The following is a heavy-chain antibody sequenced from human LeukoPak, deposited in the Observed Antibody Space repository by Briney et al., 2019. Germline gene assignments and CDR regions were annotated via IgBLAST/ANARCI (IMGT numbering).Heavy chain of an antibody. D-gene: IGHD3-3*01. CDR3: ARRAFWKGNNWFDP. CDR1: GGSISSSSYY. V-gene: IGHV4-39*07. Sequence: SETLSLTCTVSGGSISSSSYYWGWIRQPPGKGLEWIGSIYYSGSTYYNPSLKSRVTISVDTSKNQFSLKLSSVTAADTAVYYCARRAFWKGNNWFDPWGQGTLVTVSS. J-gene: IGHJ5*02. CDR2: IYYSGST.